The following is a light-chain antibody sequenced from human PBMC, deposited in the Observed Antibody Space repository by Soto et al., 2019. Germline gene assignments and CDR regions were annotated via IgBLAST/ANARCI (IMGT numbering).Light chain of an antibody. CDR1: SSDVGGYNY. V-gene: IGLV2-14*01. J-gene: IGLJ1*01. CDR2: EVS. CDR3: SSYTSSSTSYV. Sequence: QSVLTQPASVSGSPGQSITISCTGTSSDVGGYNYVSWYQRHPGKAPKLMIYEVSNRPSGVSNRFSGSKSGNTASLTISGLQAEDEADYYCSSYTSSSTSYVFGTGTKATVL.